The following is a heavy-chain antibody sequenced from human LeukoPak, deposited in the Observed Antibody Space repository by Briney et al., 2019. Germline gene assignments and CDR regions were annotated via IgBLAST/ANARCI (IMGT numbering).Heavy chain of an antibody. CDR1: GFSFNNYA. CDR3: VKGGYDFVDVAYFDF. D-gene: IGHD5-12*01. Sequence: GGSLRLSCAASGFSFNNYAMGWVRQAPGKGLEWVSLIIASSGSTFYADSVKGRFTISRDNSKNTLYLQMNSLRVEDTAVYYCVKGGYDFVDVAYFDFWGQGTLVTVSS. J-gene: IGHJ4*02. V-gene: IGHV3-23*01. CDR2: IIASSGST.